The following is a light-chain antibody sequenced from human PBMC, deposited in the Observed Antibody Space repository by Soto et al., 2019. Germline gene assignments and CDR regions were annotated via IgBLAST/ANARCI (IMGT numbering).Light chain of an antibody. CDR2: DAS. J-gene: IGKJ1*01. V-gene: IGKV1-5*01. CDR3: QQYNSYSGT. Sequence: DIQMTQSPSTLSASVGDTVTVTCRASQSISTWLAWYQQKPGKAPKLFIYDASTLEDEVPSRFSGSGSRTEFTLTISSLQPEDFATHYCQQYNSYSGTFGQGTKVDIK. CDR1: QSISTW.